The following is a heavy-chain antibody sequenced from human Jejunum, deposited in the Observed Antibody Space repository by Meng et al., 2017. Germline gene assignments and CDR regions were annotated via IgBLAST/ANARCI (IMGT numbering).Heavy chain of an antibody. D-gene: IGHD1-26*01. J-gene: IGHJ4*02. CDR2: FTRGGTT. Sequence: VQQQQWGAGLLKPSETLSLTCAVYGGSISGYFWSWIRQAPGEGLEWVGEFTRGGTTNYNPSLKSRVTISADTSKNQFSLTLSSVSAADTAVYYCARHEVDFDNWGQGTLVTVSS. CDR3: ARHEVDFDN. CDR1: GGSISGYF. V-gene: IGHV4-34*02.